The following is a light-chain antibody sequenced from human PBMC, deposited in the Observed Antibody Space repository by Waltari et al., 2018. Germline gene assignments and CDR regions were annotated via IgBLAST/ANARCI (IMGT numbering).Light chain of an antibody. CDR2: DVS. J-gene: IGLJ1*01. Sequence: QSALTQPASVSGSPGQSITISCTGTSSDVGGYNYVSWYQQHPGKAPKLMIYDVSNRPAGVSMRFSVSRSGNTASLTSSGRQAEDEADYYCSSYTSSSTLFGTGTKVTVL. V-gene: IGLV2-14*03. CDR3: SSYTSSSTL. CDR1: SSDVGGYNY.